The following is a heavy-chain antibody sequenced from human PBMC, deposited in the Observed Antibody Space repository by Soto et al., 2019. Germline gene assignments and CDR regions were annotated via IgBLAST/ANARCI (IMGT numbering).Heavy chain of an antibody. D-gene: IGHD2-2*01. Sequence: SETLSLTCTVSGGSISSYYWSWIRQPPGKGREWIGYIYYSGSTNYNPSLKSRVTISVDTSKNQFSLKLSSVTAADTAVYYCARRHYCISTSCYAFDIWGQGTMVTVSS. V-gene: IGHV4-59*01. CDR3: ARRHYCISTSCYAFDI. J-gene: IGHJ3*02. CDR1: GGSISSYY. CDR2: IYYSGST.